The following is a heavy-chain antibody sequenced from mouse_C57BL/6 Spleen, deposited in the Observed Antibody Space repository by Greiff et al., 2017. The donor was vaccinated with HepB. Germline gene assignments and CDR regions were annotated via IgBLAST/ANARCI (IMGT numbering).Heavy chain of an antibody. V-gene: IGHV1-7*01. CDR2: INPSSGYT. CDR1: GYTFTSYW. J-gene: IGHJ4*01. Sequence: VQLVESGAELAKPGASVKLSCKASGYTFTSYWMHWVKQRPGQGLEWIGYINPSSGYTKYNQKFKDKATLTADKSSSTAYMQLSSLTYEDSAVYYCASHYYGSSWGAMDYWGQGTSVTVSS. D-gene: IGHD1-1*01. CDR3: ASHYYGSSWGAMDY.